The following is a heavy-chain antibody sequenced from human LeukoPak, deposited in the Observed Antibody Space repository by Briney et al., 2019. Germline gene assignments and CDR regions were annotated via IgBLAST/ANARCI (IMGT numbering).Heavy chain of an antibody. V-gene: IGHV4-39*07. D-gene: IGHD3-3*02. CDR1: GGSINRSSYY. CDR3: ARARSLDPGPSSRYNWFDP. CDR2: INHSGST. J-gene: IGHJ5*02. Sequence: NPSETLSLTCTVSGGSINRSSYYWSWIRQPPGKGLEWIGEINHSGSTNYNPSLKSRVTISVDTSKNQFSLKLSSVTAADTAVYYCARARSLDPGPSSRYNWFDPWGQGTLVTVSS.